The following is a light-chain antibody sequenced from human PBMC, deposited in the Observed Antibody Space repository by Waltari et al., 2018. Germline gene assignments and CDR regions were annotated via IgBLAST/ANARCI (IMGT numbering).Light chain of an antibody. V-gene: IGKV1-5*03. CDR3: QQYNIPRT. CDR2: KAS. CDR1: QSVSTW. J-gene: IGKJ2*01. Sequence: DIQMTQSPSTLSASVGDRVTITCRASQSVSTWLAWYQQKPGKAPNLLIYKASSLQSGVPSRFSGSGSGTECTLTISSLQPEDFATYYCQQYNIPRTFGQGTKLEI.